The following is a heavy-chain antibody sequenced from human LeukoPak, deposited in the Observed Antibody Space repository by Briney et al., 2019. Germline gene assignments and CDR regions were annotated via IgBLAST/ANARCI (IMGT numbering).Heavy chain of an antibody. CDR1: GFTFSSYW. CDR3: AKDLGYSGPNGMDV. J-gene: IGHJ6*02. Sequence: PGGSLRLSCAASGFTFSSYWMHWVRQVPGKGLVWVSRINRDGSNTNYADSVKGRFTISRDNAKNTLFLQMNSLRAEDTAVYYCAKDLGYSGPNGMDVWGQGTTVTVSS. CDR2: INRDGSNT. D-gene: IGHD5-12*01. V-gene: IGHV3-74*01.